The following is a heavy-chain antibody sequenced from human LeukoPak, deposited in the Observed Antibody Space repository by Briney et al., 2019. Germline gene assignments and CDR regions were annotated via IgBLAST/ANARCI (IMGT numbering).Heavy chain of an antibody. J-gene: IGHJ4*02. D-gene: IGHD2/OR15-2a*01. CDR2: IKQDGSEK. CDR1: GFTFSSYW. V-gene: IGHV3-7*05. CDR3: ARGNRANSAYFFDY. Sequence: GGSLRLSCAASGFTFSSYWMSWVRQAPGKGLEWVANIKQDGSEKYYVDSVKGRFTISRDNAKNSLYLQMNSLRAEDTAVYYCARGNRANSAYFFDYWGQGTLVTVSS.